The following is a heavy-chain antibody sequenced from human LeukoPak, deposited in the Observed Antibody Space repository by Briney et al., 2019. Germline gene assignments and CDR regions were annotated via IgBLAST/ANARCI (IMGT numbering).Heavy chain of an antibody. CDR2: IWYDGSNK. Sequence: GGSLRLSCAASGFTFSSYGMHWVRQAPGKGLEWVAVIWYDGSNKYYADSVKGRFTISRDNSKNTLYLQMNSLRAEDTAVYYCARDWLRGPTENWFDPWGQGTLVTVSS. J-gene: IGHJ5*02. CDR3: ARDWLRGPTENWFDP. D-gene: IGHD5-12*01. CDR1: GFTFSSYG. V-gene: IGHV3-33*01.